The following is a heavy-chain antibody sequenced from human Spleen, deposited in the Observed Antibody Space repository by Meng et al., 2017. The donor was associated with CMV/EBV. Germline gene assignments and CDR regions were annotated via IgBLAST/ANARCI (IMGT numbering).Heavy chain of an antibody. CDR1: TFTLSSNY. Sequence: ESLKISCAASTFTLSSNYMNWVRQAPGKGLEWVSAIYADGSTYYADSVRGRFTISRDNSKNTLYLQINSLRAEDTALYYCARGGLLWVGLFDCWGQGTLVTVSS. V-gene: IGHV3-53*01. D-gene: IGHD3-10*01. CDR3: ARGGLLWVGLFDC. J-gene: IGHJ4*02. CDR2: IYADGST.